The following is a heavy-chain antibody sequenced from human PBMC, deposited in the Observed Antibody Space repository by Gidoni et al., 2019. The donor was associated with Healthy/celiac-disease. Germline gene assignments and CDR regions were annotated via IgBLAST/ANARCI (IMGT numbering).Heavy chain of an antibody. D-gene: IGHD6-6*01. J-gene: IGHJ3*02. CDR1: GGSISSSSYY. CDR2: IYYSGST. Sequence: QLQLQESGPGLVKPSETLSLTCTVSGGSISSSSYYWGWIRQPPGKGLEWIGSIYYSGSTYYNPSLKSRVTISVDTSKNQFSLKLSSVTAADTAVYYCARSTEYSSSFAFDIWGQGTMVTVSS. CDR3: ARSTEYSSSFAFDI. V-gene: IGHV4-39*01.